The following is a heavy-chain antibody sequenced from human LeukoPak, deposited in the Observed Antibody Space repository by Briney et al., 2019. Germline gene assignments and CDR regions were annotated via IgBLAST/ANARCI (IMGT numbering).Heavy chain of an antibody. CDR1: GGSISSYY. CDR3: ARDPLRPDAFDI. V-gene: IGHV4-59*01. Sequence: SETLSLTCTVSGGSISSYYWSWIRQPPGKGLEWIGYIYYSGSTNYNPSLKSRVTISVDTSKNQFSLKLSSVTAADTAVYYCARDPLRPDAFDIWGQGTMVTVSS. D-gene: IGHD4-17*01. J-gene: IGHJ3*02. CDR2: IYYSGST.